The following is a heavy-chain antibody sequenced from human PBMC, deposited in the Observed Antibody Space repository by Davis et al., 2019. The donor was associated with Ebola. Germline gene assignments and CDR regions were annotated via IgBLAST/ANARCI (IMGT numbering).Heavy chain of an antibody. CDR1: GFSFSSYN. Sequence: GESLKISCAASGFSFSSYNMNWVRQAPGKGLEWISYISSSSSTIFYADSVKGRFTISRDNAKNSLCLQMNTLRAEDTAVYYCARTSGTTGIFLGWGQGTLVTVSS. V-gene: IGHV3-48*04. D-gene: IGHD1-1*01. J-gene: IGHJ4*02. CDR3: ARTSGTTGIFLG. CDR2: ISSSSSTI.